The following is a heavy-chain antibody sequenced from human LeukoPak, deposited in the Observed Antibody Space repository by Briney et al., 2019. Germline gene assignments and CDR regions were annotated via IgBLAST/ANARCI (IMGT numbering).Heavy chain of an antibody. D-gene: IGHD3-3*01. CDR3: VRDRPTGASRLFVVQ. Sequence: GGSLRLSCAASGFTFSSYSMTWVRQAPGKGLEWISSMSSGSRYIYYADSVRGRFTISRDNAKNSLSLLMNSLRAEDTAVYYCVRDRPTGASRLFVVQWGQGTLVTVSS. J-gene: IGHJ4*02. CDR1: GFTFSSYS. V-gene: IGHV3-21*01. CDR2: MSSGSRYI.